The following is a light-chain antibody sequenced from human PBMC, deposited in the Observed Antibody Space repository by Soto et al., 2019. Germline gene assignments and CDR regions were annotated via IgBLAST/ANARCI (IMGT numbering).Light chain of an antibody. J-gene: IGKJ1*01. V-gene: IGKV1-39*01. CDR2: AAS. Sequence: QMTQSPSSLSASLGDRVTITCRASQGISTSLNCYQQKPGKAPKLLIYAASSLQSGVPSRFSGSGSETDFTLTISSLQPEDFATYSCQHSTTWTFGQGTKVDIK. CDR1: QGISTS. CDR3: QHSTTWT.